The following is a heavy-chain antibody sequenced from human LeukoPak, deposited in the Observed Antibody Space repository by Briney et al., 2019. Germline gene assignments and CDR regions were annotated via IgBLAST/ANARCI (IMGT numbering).Heavy chain of an antibody. CDR3: ARDSHTVVFDY. Sequence: SAKVSCKASGGTFSSYAISWVRQAPGQGLEWMGRIIPILGIANYAQKFQGRVTITADKSTSTAYMELSSLRSEDTAVYYCARDSHTVVFDYWGQGTLVTVSS. V-gene: IGHV1-69*04. CDR2: IIPILGIA. CDR1: GGTFSSYA. J-gene: IGHJ4*02. D-gene: IGHD4-4*01.